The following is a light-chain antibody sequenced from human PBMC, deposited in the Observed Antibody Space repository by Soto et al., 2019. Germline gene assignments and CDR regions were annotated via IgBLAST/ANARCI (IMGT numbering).Light chain of an antibody. Sequence: QSALTQPASVSGSPGQSITISCTGTTSDIGGYNDVSWYQQHPGKAPKLMIYDVVTRPSGVSNRVSGSKSGNTASLTISGLQTDYEADYYCSSHSSNRPVLFGGGTKLTVL. CDR1: TSDIGGYND. J-gene: IGLJ2*01. CDR2: DVV. V-gene: IGLV2-14*03. CDR3: SSHSSNRPVL.